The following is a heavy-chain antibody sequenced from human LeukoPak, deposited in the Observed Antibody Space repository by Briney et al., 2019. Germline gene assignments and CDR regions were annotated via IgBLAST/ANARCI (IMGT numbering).Heavy chain of an antibody. V-gene: IGHV3-13*01. CDR1: GFTFSSFD. D-gene: IGHD1-1*01. CDR3: ARGPPRGKYYYVDV. Sequence: GGSLRLSCAASGFTFSSFDMHWVRQPTGQGLEWVSTIRTASDTYYPGSVEGRFTLSRDNAKNSLYLQMNSLTAGDTAVYYCARGPPRGKYYYVDVWGKGTTVTVSS. CDR2: IRTASDT. J-gene: IGHJ6*03.